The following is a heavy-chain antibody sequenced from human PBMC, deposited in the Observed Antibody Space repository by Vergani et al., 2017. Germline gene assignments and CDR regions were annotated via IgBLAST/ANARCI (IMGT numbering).Heavy chain of an antibody. CDR1: GFTFSSYA. CDR2: ISGSGGIT. D-gene: IGHD6-19*01. V-gene: IGHV3-23*01. J-gene: IGHJ5*02. Sequence: EVQLLESGGGLVQPGGSLRLSCAASGFTFSSYAMSWVRQAPGKGLEWVSAISGSGGITYYADSVKGRFTLSRDNSKNTLYLQMNSLRAEDTAVYYWAKDWSNGGSGWYIISAQNWFDPWGQGTLVTVSS. CDR3: AKDWSNGGSGWYIISAQNWFDP.